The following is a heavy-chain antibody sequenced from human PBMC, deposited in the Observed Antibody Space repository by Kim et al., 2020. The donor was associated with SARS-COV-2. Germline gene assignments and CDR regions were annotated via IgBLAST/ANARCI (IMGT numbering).Heavy chain of an antibody. CDR2: ISAYNGNT. CDR3: AREYPTLGWSGYYLLYYYYGMDV. Sequence: ASVKVSCKASGYTFTSYGISWVRQAPGQGLEWMGWISAYNGNTNYAQKLQGRVTMTTDTSTSTAYMELRSLRSDDTAVYYCAREYPTLGWSGYYLLYYYYGMDVWGQGTTVTVSS. V-gene: IGHV1-18*01. D-gene: IGHD3-3*01. CDR1: GYTFTSYG. J-gene: IGHJ6*02.